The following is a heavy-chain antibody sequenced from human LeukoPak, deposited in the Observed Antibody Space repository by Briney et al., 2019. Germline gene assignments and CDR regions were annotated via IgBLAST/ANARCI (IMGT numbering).Heavy chain of an antibody. CDR3: AKDSGAILTGYASYFDY. Sequence: GGSLRLSCVVSGFTFDDYAMHWVRQAPGKGLEWVSGISWNSGNIVYADSVKGRFTISRDNAKNSLYLQMNSLRPEDMALYFCAKDSGAILTGYASYFDYWGQGTLVTVSS. J-gene: IGHJ4*02. CDR1: GFTFDDYA. CDR2: ISWNSGNI. V-gene: IGHV3-9*03. D-gene: IGHD3-9*01.